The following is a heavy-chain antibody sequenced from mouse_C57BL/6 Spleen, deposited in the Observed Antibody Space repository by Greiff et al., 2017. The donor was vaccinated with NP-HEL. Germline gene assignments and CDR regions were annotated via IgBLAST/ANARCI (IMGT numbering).Heavy chain of an antibody. J-gene: IGHJ4*01. Sequence: EVKVVESGEGLVKPGGSLKLSCAASGFTFSSYAMSWVRQTPEKRLEWVAYISSGGDYISYADTVKGRFTISRDNARNTLYLQMSSLKSEDTAMYYCTRDRGEGYYYAMDYWGQGTSVTVSS. CDR3: TRDRGEGYYYAMDY. CDR1: GFTFSSYA. CDR2: ISSGGDYI. V-gene: IGHV5-9-1*02.